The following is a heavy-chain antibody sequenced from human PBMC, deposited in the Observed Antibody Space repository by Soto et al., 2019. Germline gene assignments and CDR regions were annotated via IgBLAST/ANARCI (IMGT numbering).Heavy chain of an antibody. Sequence: SETLSLTCTVSRGSISSYYWSWIRQPPGKGLEWLGYIYYTGATNYNPSPKSRVTISLDTSKNQFSLHLSSVTAADTAVYYCATGRYYYGSEYWGQGTLVTVSS. D-gene: IGHD3-10*01. CDR2: IYYTGAT. J-gene: IGHJ4*02. CDR1: RGSISSYY. V-gene: IGHV4-59*01. CDR3: ATGRYYYGSEY.